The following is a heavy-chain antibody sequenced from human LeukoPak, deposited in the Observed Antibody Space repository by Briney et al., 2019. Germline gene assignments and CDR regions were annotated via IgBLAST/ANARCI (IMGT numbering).Heavy chain of an antibody. CDR3: ARDRAGDYGDYAYYYYMDV. CDR1: GGSFSGYY. CDR2: INHIGST. J-gene: IGHJ6*03. Sequence: PSETLSLTCAVYGGSFSGYYWSWIRQPPGKGLEWIGEINHIGSTNYNPSLKSRVTISVDTSKNQFSLELSSVTAADTAVYYCARDRAGDYGDYAYYYYMDVWGKGTTVTVSS. V-gene: IGHV4-34*01. D-gene: IGHD4-17*01.